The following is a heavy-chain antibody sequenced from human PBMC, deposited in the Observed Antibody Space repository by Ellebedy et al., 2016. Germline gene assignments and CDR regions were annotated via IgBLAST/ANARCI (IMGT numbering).Heavy chain of an antibody. CDR1: GGSISSSNW. V-gene: IGHV4-4*02. CDR2: LYHTGST. J-gene: IGHJ4*02. D-gene: IGHD4-17*01. CDR3: AGENGDYVGY. Sequence: SETLSLTCAVSGGSISSSNWWSCVRQSPRKGLGWLGELYHTGSTNYNPSLKSRVTISVDKSKNQFSLTLTSVTAADTAVYYCAGENGDYVGYWGQGTLVTVSS.